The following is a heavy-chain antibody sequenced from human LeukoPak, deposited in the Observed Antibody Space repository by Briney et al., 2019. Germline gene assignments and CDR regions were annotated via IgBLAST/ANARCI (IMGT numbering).Heavy chain of an antibody. Sequence: PGGSLRVSCAASGFTFSSYAMSWVRQAPGKGLEWVSGISGSGGSTYYADSVKGRFTISRDNSKNTLYLQMNSLRAEDTAVYYCAKDRITVFGVVPDVWGKGTTVTVSS. CDR2: ISGSGGST. CDR3: AKDRITVFGVVPDV. CDR1: GFTFSSYA. J-gene: IGHJ6*04. V-gene: IGHV3-23*01. D-gene: IGHD3-3*01.